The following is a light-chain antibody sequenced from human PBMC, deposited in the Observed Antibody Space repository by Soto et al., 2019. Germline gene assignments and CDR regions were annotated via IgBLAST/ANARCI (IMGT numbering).Light chain of an antibody. V-gene: IGKV3-20*01. CDR3: QQYGDSPSWT. Sequence: EIVLAQSPSTLSLSPGERATLSCRASQSVSSTYLAWYQQKPGQAPRLLIYGASNRATGIPDSFTGSGSGTDFTLTISRLEPEDFAVYYCQQYGDSPSWTFGQGTKVDFK. CDR2: GAS. J-gene: IGKJ1*01. CDR1: QSVSSTY.